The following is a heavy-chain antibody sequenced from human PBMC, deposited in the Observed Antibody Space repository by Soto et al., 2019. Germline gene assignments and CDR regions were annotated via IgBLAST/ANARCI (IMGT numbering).Heavy chain of an antibody. J-gene: IGHJ4*02. CDR3: AKDRLGGNFDY. V-gene: IGHV3-23*01. Sequence: GGPLSLSCAAPGFTFKNYAMNWVRQAPGKGLEWVATISGTGGSTYYADSVRGRFTISRDNSKNTLYLQMNSLRVEDTAVYYCAKDRLGGNFDYSGQGTQVTVSS. CDR2: ISGTGGST. CDR1: GFTFKNYA.